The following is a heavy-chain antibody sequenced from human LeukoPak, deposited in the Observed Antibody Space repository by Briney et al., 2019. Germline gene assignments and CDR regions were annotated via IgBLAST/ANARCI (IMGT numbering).Heavy chain of an antibody. Sequence: ASVKVSCKASGGTFSSYAISWVRQAPGQGLEWMGRIIPILGIANYAQKFQGRVTITADKSTSTAYMELSSLRSEDTAVYYCARTLTYYDPNLYFDYWGQGTLVTVSS. CDR3: ARTLTYYDPNLYFDY. J-gene: IGHJ4*02. D-gene: IGHD3-22*01. CDR2: IIPILGIA. CDR1: GGTFSSYA. V-gene: IGHV1-69*04.